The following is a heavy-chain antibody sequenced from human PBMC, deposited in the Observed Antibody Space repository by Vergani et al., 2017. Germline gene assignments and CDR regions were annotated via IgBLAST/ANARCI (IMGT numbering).Heavy chain of an antibody. V-gene: IGHV3-23*01. CDR3: AKDGVAGNYYFDY. D-gene: IGHD6-19*01. J-gene: IGHJ4*02. CDR1: GFTFSSYA. Sequence: EVQLLESGGGLVQPGGSLRISCAASGFTFSSYAMSWVRQAPGKGLEWVSAISGSGGSTYYADSVKGRFPITRDNAKNTLYLQMNSLRAKDTAVYYCAKDGVAGNYYFDYWGQGTLVTVSS. CDR2: ISGSGGST.